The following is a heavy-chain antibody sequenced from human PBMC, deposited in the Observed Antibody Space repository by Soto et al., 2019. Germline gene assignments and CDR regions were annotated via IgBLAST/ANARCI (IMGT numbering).Heavy chain of an antibody. V-gene: IGHV4-31*03. CDR2: ISYGGST. CDR1: GGSINSGGYC. Sequence: QVQLQESGPGLVKPSQTLSLTCTVSGGSINSGGYCWSWIRQHPGKGLAWIGCISYGGSTSYNPSLQSRVTISVDTSKNQLSLTLTSVTAADTAVYYCSRGILVWGQGALITVSS. J-gene: IGHJ4*02. CDR3: SRGILV. D-gene: IGHD5-18*01.